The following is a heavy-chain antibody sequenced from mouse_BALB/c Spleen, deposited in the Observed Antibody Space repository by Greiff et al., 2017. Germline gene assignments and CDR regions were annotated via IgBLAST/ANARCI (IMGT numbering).Heavy chain of an antibody. J-gene: IGHJ3*01. D-gene: IGHD2-4*01. CDR3: TRNYDYDLFAY. CDR2: IYPGNSDT. Sequence: EVQLQQSGTVLARPGASVKMSCTASGYTFTSYWMHWVKQRPGQGLEWIGAIYPGNSDTSYNQKFKGKAKLTAVTSTSTAYMELSSLTNEDSAVYYCTRNYDYDLFAYWGQGTLVTVSA. V-gene: IGHV1-5*01. CDR1: GYTFTSYW.